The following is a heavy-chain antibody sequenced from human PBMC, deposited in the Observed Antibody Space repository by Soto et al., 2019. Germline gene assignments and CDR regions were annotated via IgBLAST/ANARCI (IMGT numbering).Heavy chain of an antibody. J-gene: IGHJ4*02. CDR2: IYHSGST. Sequence: QVQLQESGPGLVKPSGTLSLTCAVSGGSISSSNWWSWVRQPPGKGLEWIGEIYHSGSTNYDPSLKMRVTISVDTSKNQFSLKLSSVTAADTAVYYCARGGGSGSYYFLGPPDYWGQGTLVTVSS. D-gene: IGHD3-10*01. CDR3: ARGGGSGSYYFLGPPDY. CDR1: GGSISSSNW. V-gene: IGHV4-4*02.